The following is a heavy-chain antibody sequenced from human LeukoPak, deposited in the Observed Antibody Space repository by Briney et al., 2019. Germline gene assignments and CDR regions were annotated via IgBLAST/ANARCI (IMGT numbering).Heavy chain of an antibody. CDR2: MNPNSGNT. V-gene: IGHV1-8*03. CDR3: ARVSTVLYYYYMDV. D-gene: IGHD4-11*01. J-gene: IGHJ6*03. Sequence: ASVKVSCKASGYTFTSYDINWVRQATGQGLEWMGWMNPNSGNTGYAQKFQGRVTTTRNASISTAYMELSSLRSEDTAVYYCARVSTVLYYYYMDVWGKGTTVTVSS. CDR1: GYTFTSYD.